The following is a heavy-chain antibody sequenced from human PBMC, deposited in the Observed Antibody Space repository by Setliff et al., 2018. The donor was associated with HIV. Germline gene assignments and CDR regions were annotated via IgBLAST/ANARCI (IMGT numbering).Heavy chain of an antibody. V-gene: IGHV4-39*07. Sequence: SETLSLTCTVTDDSISRSSYYWAWTRQSPGKGLEWIGSIYYSGSTYYNPSLKSRVTISVDTSKNQFSLQLSSVTAADTAVYYCARGRAAAVGRLWFDPWGQGTLVTVSS. J-gene: IGHJ5*02. CDR1: DDSISRSSYY. CDR2: IYYSGST. D-gene: IGHD6-13*01. CDR3: ARGRAAAVGRLWFDP.